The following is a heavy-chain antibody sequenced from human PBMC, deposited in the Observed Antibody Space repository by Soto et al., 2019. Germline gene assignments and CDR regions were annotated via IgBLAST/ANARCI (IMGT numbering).Heavy chain of an antibody. CDR2: MNPNSGNT. CDR1: GYTFTSYD. D-gene: IGHD6-13*01. CDR3: ARVPGSSWGNAFDI. V-gene: IGHV1-8*01. Sequence: QVQLVQSGAEVKKPGASVTVSCKASGYTFTSYDINWVRQATGQGLEWMGWMNPNSGNTGYAQKFQGRVTMTRNTSIRTAYMELSSLRSEYTAVYYCARVPGSSWGNAFDIWGQGTMVTVSS. J-gene: IGHJ3*02.